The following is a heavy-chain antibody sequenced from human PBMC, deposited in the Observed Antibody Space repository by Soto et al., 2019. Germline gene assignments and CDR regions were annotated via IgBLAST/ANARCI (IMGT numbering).Heavy chain of an antibody. J-gene: IGHJ5*02. CDR2: IIPIFGTA. D-gene: IGHD1-26*01. CDR1: GGTFSSYA. Sequence: QVQLVQSGAEVKKPGSSVKVSCKASGGTFSSYAISWVRQAPGQGLEWMGGIIPIFGTANYAQKFQGRVTITADEATSTAYMELRSLRSEDTAVYYCARSGRDGQMWDWFDPWGRGALVTVSS. CDR3: ARSGRDGQMWDWFDP. V-gene: IGHV1-69*01.